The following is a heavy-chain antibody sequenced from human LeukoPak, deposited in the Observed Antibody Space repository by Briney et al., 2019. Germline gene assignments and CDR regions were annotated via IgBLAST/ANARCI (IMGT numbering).Heavy chain of an antibody. J-gene: IGHJ6*02. CDR1: GFTFSSYG. D-gene: IGHD4-11*01. Sequence: GGSLRLSCAASGFTFSSYGMHWVRQAPGKGLEWVAVISYDGSNKYYADSVKGRFTISRDNSKNTLYLQMNSLRAEDTAVYYCARTRLQKQRYYYYGMDVWGQGTTVTVSS. CDR2: ISYDGSNK. V-gene: IGHV3-30*03. CDR3: ARTRLQKQRYYYYGMDV.